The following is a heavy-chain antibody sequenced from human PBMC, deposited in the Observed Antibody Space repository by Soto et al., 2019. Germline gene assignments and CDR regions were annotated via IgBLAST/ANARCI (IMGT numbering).Heavy chain of an antibody. CDR2: LSGDSRGI. CDR1: GFTFSRQS. CDR3: VKGAGTSPFDY. Sequence: GSLRLSCAASGFTFSRQSMSWVRQSPGKGLEWVSSLSGDSRGIYYGDSVKGRFTISRDNSKNTLYLHMISLRAEDTAVYYCVKGAGTSPFDYWGQGTQVTVSS. J-gene: IGHJ4*02. V-gene: IGHV3-23*01.